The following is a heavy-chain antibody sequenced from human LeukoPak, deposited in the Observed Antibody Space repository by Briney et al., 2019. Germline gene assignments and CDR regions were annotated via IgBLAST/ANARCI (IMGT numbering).Heavy chain of an antibody. CDR2: ISGSGNTT. Sequence: GGSLRLSCAASQFTFSNYAMSWVRQAPEKGLEWVSAISGSGNTTYFGDSVTGRFTISRDNPKNTVYLQMNSLSAEDTAVYYCARDPVEWELLLDYWGQGTLVTVSS. V-gene: IGHV3-23*01. J-gene: IGHJ4*02. CDR3: ARDPVEWELLLDY. CDR1: QFTFSNYA. D-gene: IGHD1-26*01.